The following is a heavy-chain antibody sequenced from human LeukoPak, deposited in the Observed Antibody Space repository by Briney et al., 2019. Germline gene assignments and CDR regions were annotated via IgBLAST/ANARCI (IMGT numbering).Heavy chain of an antibody. CDR1: GFTVSSIY. V-gene: IGHV3-66*01. D-gene: IGHD3-10*01. CDR2: IYSGGST. J-gene: IGHJ4*02. CDR3: ARTPITMVRGVIRPYYFDY. Sequence: GGSLRLSCAASGFTVSSIYMSWVRQAPGKGLEWVSVIYSGGSTYYADSVKGRFTISRDNSKNTLYLQMNSLRAEDTAVYYCARTPITMVRGVIRPYYFDYWGQGTLVTVSS.